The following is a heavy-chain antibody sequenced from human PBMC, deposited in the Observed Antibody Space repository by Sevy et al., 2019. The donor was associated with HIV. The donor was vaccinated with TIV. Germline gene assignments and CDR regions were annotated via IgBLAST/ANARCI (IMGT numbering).Heavy chain of an antibody. CDR1: GFTFSSYG. CDR3: AKGPSPMITFGGVADY. D-gene: IGHD3-16*01. J-gene: IGHJ4*01. V-gene: IGHV3-30*02. CDR2: IRYDGSNK. Sequence: GGSLRLSCAASGFTFSSYGMHWVRQAPGKGLEWVAFIRYDGSNKYYADSVKGRFTISRDNSKNTLYLKMNSLRAEDTAVYYCAKGPSPMITFGGVADYWGQEPWSPSPQ.